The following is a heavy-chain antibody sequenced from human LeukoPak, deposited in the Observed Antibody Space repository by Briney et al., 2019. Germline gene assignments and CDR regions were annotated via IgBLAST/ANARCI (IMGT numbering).Heavy chain of an antibody. D-gene: IGHD2/OR15-2a*01. V-gene: IGHV4-59*02. CDR3: SEGYFEPFDH. Sequence: SPSETLSLTCNVSGVSVSTSHWNWIRQRPGKGLEWIGCLSYTGKTDYNPSLKSRVSISLGSSNNHFSLTLTSVTAADTAVYYCSEGYFEPFDHWGQGILVTVSS. J-gene: IGHJ4*02. CDR1: GVSVSTSH. CDR2: LSYTGKT.